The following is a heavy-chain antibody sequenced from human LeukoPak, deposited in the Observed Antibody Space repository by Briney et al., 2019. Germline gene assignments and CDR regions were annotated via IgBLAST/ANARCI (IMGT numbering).Heavy chain of an antibody. V-gene: IGHV1-18*01. D-gene: IGHD5-18*01. Sequence: ASVKVFCKASGYTFISYGISWVRQAPGQGLEWMGWISAYNGNTDYAQKLQGRVTMTTDTSTSTAYMELRSLRSDDTAVYYCARDREIQLWLPENWGQGTLVTVSS. CDR1: GYTFISYG. CDR3: ARDREIQLWLPEN. J-gene: IGHJ4*02. CDR2: ISAYNGNT.